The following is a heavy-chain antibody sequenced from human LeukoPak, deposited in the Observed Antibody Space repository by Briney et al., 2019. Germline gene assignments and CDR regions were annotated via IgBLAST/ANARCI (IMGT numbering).Heavy chain of an antibody. J-gene: IGHJ4*02. CDR2: IKEDGSES. CDR3: ARFPRDPWRFDY. V-gene: IGHV3-7*03. D-gene: IGHD5-12*01. Sequence: PGGSLRLSCVVSGFTFSSDWMTWVRQAPGKGLEWVANIKEDGSESYYVDSVKVRFTISRDNTKKSLYLQMNSLRAEDTAVYYCARFPRDPWRFDYWGQGTLVSVSS. CDR1: GFTFSSDW.